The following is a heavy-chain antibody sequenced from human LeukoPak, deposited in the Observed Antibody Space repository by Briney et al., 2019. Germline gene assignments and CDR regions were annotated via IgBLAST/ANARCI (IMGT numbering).Heavy chain of an antibody. CDR1: GVSFSGYY. J-gene: IGHJ4*02. CDR3: ASLISYGPSDY. V-gene: IGHV4-34*01. CDR2: INHSGST. Sequence: SETLSLTCAVYGVSFSGYYWSWIRQPPGKGLEWIGEINHSGSTNYNPSLKSRVTISVDTSKNQFSLKLSSVTAADTAVYYCASLISYGPSDYWGQGTLVTVPS. D-gene: IGHD5-18*01.